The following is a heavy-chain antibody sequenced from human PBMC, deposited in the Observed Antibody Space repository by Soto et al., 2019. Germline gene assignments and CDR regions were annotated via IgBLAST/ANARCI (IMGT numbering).Heavy chain of an antibody. Sequence: PSETLSLTCTVSGGSISSGDYYWSWIRQPPGKGLEWIGYIYYSGSTYYNPSLKSRVTISVDTSKNQFSLKLSSVTAADTAVYYCAVLGYCSGGSCYSTGFDLWGQGTLVTVSS. CDR1: GGSISSGDYY. J-gene: IGHJ5*02. V-gene: IGHV4-30-4*01. CDR2: IYYSGST. D-gene: IGHD2-15*01. CDR3: AVLGYCSGGSCYSTGFDL.